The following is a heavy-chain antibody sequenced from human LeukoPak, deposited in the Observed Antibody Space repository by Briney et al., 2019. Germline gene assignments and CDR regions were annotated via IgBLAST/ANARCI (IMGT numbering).Heavy chain of an antibody. Sequence: PGGSLRLSCAASGFPFSSYAMSWVRQAPGKGLEWVSGIGAGGGDTYYADSVKGRFTISRGNFKNTLYLQMSSLRPEDTAVYFCSKGGQSGPWYSLDCWGQGTLVTVSS. CDR2: IGAGGGDT. D-gene: IGHD2-15*01. CDR3: SKGGQSGPWYSLDC. V-gene: IGHV3-23*01. CDR1: GFPFSSYA. J-gene: IGHJ4*02.